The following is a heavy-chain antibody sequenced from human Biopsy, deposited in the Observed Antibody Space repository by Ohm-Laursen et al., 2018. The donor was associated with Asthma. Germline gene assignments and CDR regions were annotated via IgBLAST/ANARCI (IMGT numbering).Heavy chain of an antibody. V-gene: IGHV1-2*06. CDR1: GYPFIGYH. D-gene: IGHD6-13*01. CDR2: INPNSGAT. Sequence: ASVKVSCKASGYPFIGYHIHWMRQAPGQGLEWMGRINPNSGATNYAQKFQGRVTMTRDTSISTACMEVSRLRSDDPAVYYCARGQKSAGDRWFDPWGQGTLVTVSS. CDR3: ARGQKSAGDRWFDP. J-gene: IGHJ5*02.